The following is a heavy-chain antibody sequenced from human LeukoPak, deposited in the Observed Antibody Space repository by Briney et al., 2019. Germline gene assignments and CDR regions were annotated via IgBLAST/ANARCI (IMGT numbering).Heavy chain of an antibody. D-gene: IGHD6-13*01. J-gene: IGHJ3*02. CDR2: VYYSGSS. V-gene: IGHV4-30-2*01. CDR1: GGSMSSVSNS. CDR3: ARDQQQLVPGTFDI. Sequence: SETLSLTCAVSGGSMSSVSNSWPWIRQPPGKGLEWIVYVYYSGSSYYNPSLESRVIISVDRSKNQFSLKVSSVTAADTAVYYCARDQQQLVPGTFDIWGQGIMVTVSS.